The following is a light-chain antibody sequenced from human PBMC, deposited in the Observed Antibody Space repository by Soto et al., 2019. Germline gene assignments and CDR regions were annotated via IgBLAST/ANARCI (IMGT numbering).Light chain of an antibody. V-gene: IGKV1-27*01. CDR2: AAS. Sequence: DIQMTQSPSSLSASEGDRVTITCRASQGISTYLAWFQQKPGKVPKLLIYAASTLRSGVPSRFSGSGSGTDFTLTISSLQPEDVATYYCHNYNAAPLTFGGGTKVEIK. CDR1: QGISTY. CDR3: HNYNAAPLT. J-gene: IGKJ4*01.